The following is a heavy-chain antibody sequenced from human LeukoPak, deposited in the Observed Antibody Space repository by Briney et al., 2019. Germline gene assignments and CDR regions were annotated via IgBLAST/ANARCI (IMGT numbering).Heavy chain of an antibody. J-gene: IGHJ4*02. CDR2: IYHSGST. V-gene: IGHV4-4*02. CDR3: ARAPYYYGSGSFY. Sequence: SETLSLTCAVSGGSISSSNWWSWVRQPPGKGLEWIGEIYHSGSTNYNPSLKSRVTISVDKSKNQFSLKLSSVTAADTAVYYCARAPYYYGSGSFYWGQGTLVTVSS. D-gene: IGHD3-10*01. CDR1: GGSISSSNW.